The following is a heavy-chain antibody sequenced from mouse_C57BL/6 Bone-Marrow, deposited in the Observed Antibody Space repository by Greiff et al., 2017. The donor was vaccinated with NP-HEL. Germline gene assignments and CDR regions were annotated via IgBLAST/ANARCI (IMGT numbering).Heavy chain of an antibody. CDR3: ARRGRTAQARFAY. CDR1: GYSFTGYY. Sequence: VQLQQSGPELVKPGASVKISCKASGYSFTGYYMNWVKQSPEKSLEWIGEINPSTGGTTYNQKFKAKATLTVDKSSSTAYMQLKSLTSEDSAVYYCARRGRTAQARFAYWGQGTLVTVSA. D-gene: IGHD3-2*02. J-gene: IGHJ3*01. CDR2: INPSTGGT. V-gene: IGHV1-42*01.